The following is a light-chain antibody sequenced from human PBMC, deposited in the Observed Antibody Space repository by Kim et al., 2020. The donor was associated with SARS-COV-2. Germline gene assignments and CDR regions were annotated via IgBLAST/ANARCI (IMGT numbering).Light chain of an antibody. CDR3: KQYETYWT. CDR1: QSVGHW. Sequence: DIQMTQSPSTLSAFVGNRVTITCRASQSVGHWLAWYQQKPGKTPRLLIYQSSKLADGIPSRFSGSGSGTDFTLTISNLQPDDSAIYFCKQYETYWTFGPGTKVDIK. V-gene: IGKV1-5*03. J-gene: IGKJ1*01. CDR2: QSS.